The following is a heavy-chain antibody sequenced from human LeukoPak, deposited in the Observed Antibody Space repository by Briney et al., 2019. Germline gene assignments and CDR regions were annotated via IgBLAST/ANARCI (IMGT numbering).Heavy chain of an antibody. CDR3: ARSSGYYYLYDY. V-gene: IGHV3-64*04. CDR2: ISSNGGST. J-gene: IGHJ4*02. CDR1: GFTFSSYA. Sequence: GGSLRLSCSASGFTFSSYAMHWVRQAPGKGLEYVSAISSNGGSTYYADSVKGRFTISRDNSKNTLYLQMNSLRAEDTAVYYCARSSGYYYLYDYWGQGTLVTVSS. D-gene: IGHD3-22*01.